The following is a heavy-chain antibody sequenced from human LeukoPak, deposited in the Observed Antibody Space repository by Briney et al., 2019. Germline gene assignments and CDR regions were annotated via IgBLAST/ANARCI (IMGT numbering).Heavy chain of an antibody. CDR2: IIPILGIA. CDR3: ARLGWFGKLYPGF. J-gene: IGHJ4*02. D-gene: IGHD3-10*01. CDR1: GGTFSSYA. Sequence: ASVKVSCKASGGTFSSYAISWVRQAPGHGLEWMGRIIPILGIANYAQKFQGRVTITADKSTSTAYMELSSLRSEDTAVYYCARLGWFGKLYPGFGGQGTLVTVSS. V-gene: IGHV1-69*04.